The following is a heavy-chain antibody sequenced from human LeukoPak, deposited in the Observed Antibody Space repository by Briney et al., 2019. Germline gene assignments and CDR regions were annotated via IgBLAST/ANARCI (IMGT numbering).Heavy chain of an antibody. Sequence: ASVKVSCKASGYTFTDYYMHWVRQAPGQGLEWMGWINPNIGATNYAQKFQGRVTMTGDTSISTAYMELSRLRSDDVAMYYCARYTAMFRGFDFWGQGTLVTVSS. V-gene: IGHV1-2*02. CDR3: ARYTAMFRGFDF. CDR2: INPNIGAT. J-gene: IGHJ4*02. D-gene: IGHD5-18*01. CDR1: GYTFTDYY.